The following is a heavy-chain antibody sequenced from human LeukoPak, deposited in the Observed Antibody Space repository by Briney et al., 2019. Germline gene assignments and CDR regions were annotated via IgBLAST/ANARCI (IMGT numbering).Heavy chain of an antibody. Sequence: PGGSLRLSCAASGFTVSSNYMSWVRQAPGKGLEWVSVIYSGGSTYYADSVKGRFTISRDNSKNTLYLQMNSLRAEDTAVYYCARGSIMGARGLGDYWGQGTLVTASS. V-gene: IGHV3-53*05. CDR1: GFTVSSNY. CDR3: ARGSIMGARGLGDY. J-gene: IGHJ4*02. CDR2: IYSGGST. D-gene: IGHD1-26*01.